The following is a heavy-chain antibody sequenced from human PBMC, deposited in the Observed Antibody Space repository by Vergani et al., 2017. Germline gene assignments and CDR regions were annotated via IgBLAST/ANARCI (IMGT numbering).Heavy chain of an antibody. V-gene: IGHV3-30*18. D-gene: IGHD3-22*01. CDR2: ISYDGSNK. CDR1: GFTFSSYG. J-gene: IGHJ5*02. Sequence: QVQLVESGGGVVQPGRSLRLSCAASGFTFSSYGMHRVRQAPGKGLEWVAVISYDGSNKYYADSVKGRFTLSRDNSKNTLYLQRNSLRAEDTAVYYCAKGQYYYDRSGYPQPPSWFDPWGQGTLVTVSS. CDR3: AKGQYYYDRSGYPQPPSWFDP.